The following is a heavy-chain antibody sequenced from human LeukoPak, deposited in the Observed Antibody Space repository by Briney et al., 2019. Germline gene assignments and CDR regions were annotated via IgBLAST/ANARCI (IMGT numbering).Heavy chain of an antibody. CDR3: ARDSEQWLPVDDAFDI. Sequence: GGSLRLSCAASGFTVSRNYMSWVRQAPGKGLEWVSVIYTGGSTYYADSVKGRFTISRDNAKNSLYLQMNSLRAEDTAVYYCARDSEQWLPVDDAFDIWGQGTMVTVSS. J-gene: IGHJ3*02. CDR2: IYTGGST. D-gene: IGHD6-19*01. CDR1: GFTVSRNY. V-gene: IGHV3-66*01.